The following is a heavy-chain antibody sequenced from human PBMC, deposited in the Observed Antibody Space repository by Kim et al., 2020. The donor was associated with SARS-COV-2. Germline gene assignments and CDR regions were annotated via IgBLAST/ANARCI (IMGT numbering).Heavy chain of an antibody. CDR2: IHSSGTT. CDR1: GGSISGFY. V-gene: IGHV4-59*13. Sequence: SETLSLTCTVSGGSISGFYWSWVRQPPGMGLEWIGYIHSSGTTNYNSSLESRVTILVDTSKNQFSLKLSSVTAADTAVYYCSSGGWYSDYWGQGTLVTVS. D-gene: IGHD6-19*01. J-gene: IGHJ4*02. CDR3: SSGGWYSDY.